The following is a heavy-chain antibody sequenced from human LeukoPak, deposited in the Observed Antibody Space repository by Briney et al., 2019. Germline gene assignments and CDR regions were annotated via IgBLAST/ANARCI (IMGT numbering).Heavy chain of an antibody. Sequence: GRSLRLSCAASGFTFSSYGMHWVRQAPGKGLEWVAVIWYDGSNKYYADSVKGRFTISRDNSKNTLYLQMNSLRAEDTAVYYCARDPVVVVPAAVHYYYGMDVRGQGTTVTVSS. CDR3: ARDPVVVVPAAVHYYYGMDV. J-gene: IGHJ6*02. CDR2: IWYDGSNK. D-gene: IGHD2-2*01. CDR1: GFTFSSYG. V-gene: IGHV3-33*01.